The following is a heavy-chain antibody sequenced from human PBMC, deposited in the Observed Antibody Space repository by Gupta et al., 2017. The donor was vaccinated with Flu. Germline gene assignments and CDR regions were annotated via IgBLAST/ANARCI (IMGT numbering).Heavy chain of an antibody. J-gene: IGHJ4*02. CDR1: GGSFSGYY. Sequence: QVQLQQWGAGLLKPSETLSLTCAVYGGSFSGYYWSWIRQPPGKGLEWIGEINHSGSTNYNPSLKSRVTISVDTSKNQFSLKLSSVTAADTAVYYCARGASGWLRMAGRSNYFDYWGQGTLVTGSS. CDR2: INHSGST. V-gene: IGHV4-34*01. D-gene: IGHD5-12*01. CDR3: ARGASGWLRMAGRSNYFDY.